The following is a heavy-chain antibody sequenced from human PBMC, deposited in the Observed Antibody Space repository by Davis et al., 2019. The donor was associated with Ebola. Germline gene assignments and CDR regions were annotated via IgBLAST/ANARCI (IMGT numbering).Heavy chain of an antibody. Sequence: GESLKISCAASGLTVRNNHISWVRQAPGKGLEWVSVLYRGGPTHYADSVQGRFTISRDDSKNSLYLQMNSLRAEDTAVYYCAREFGGVDYWGQGTLVTVSS. CDR2: LYRGGPT. J-gene: IGHJ4*02. D-gene: IGHD3-16*01. V-gene: IGHV3-66*01. CDR1: GLTVRNNH. CDR3: AREFGGVDY.